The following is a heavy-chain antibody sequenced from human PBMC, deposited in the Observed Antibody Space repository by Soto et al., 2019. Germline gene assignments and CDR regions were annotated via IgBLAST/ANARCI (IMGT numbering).Heavy chain of an antibody. J-gene: IGHJ4*02. D-gene: IGHD6-19*01. V-gene: IGHV5-51*01. CDR3: AIQHPLDSSAWYN. CDR2: TYPGDSDT. CDR1: GYSFTNYW. Sequence: GESLKISCKASGYSFTNYWIGWVRQMPGKGLEWMGTTYPGDSDTRYSPSFQGQVTFSVDKSINTAYLHWTSLKASDTAIYYCAIQHPLDSSAWYNWGQGILVTVSS.